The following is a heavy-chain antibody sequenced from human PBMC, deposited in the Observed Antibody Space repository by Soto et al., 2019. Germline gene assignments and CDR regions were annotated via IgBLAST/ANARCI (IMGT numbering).Heavy chain of an antibody. CDR2: IDWADDK. CDR3: ARIHGPSGNYDLDY. Sequence: GSGPTLVNPTQTLTLTCTFSGFSITTRAMCVSWIRQPPGKALEWLALIDWADDKYYSTSLKTRPTISKDTSKNQVVLTMTNVDPVDTATYYCARIHGPSGNYDLDYWGQGTLVTVSS. D-gene: IGHD5-12*01. J-gene: IGHJ4*02. V-gene: IGHV2-70*13. CDR1: GFSITTRAMC.